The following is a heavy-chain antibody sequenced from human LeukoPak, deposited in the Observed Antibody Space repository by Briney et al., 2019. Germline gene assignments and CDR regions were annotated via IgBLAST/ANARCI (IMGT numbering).Heavy chain of an antibody. CDR1: GGSISSYY. D-gene: IGHD3-22*01. CDR2: IYYSGST. V-gene: IGHV4-59*01. Sequence: SETLSLTCTVSGGSISSYYWSWIRQPPGKGLEWIGYIYYSGSTNYNPSLKSRVTISVDTSKNQFSLKLSSVTAADTAVYYCARPNRITMIVVANDAFDIWGQGTMVAVSS. J-gene: IGHJ3*02. CDR3: ARPNRITMIVVANDAFDI.